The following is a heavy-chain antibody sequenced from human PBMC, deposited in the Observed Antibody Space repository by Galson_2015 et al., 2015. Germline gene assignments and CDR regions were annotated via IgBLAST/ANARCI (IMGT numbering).Heavy chain of an antibody. CDR2: ISYDGSNK. CDR1: GFTFSNYA. D-gene: IGHD6-19*01. V-gene: IGHV3-30-3*01. CDR3: ARGRDSSGWGTDY. Sequence: SLRLSCAASGFTFSNYAMHWVRQAPGKGLEWVAVISYDGSNKYYADSVKGRFTISRDNSKNTLYLQMSSLRAEDTAVYYCARGRDSSGWGTDYWGQGTLVTVSS. J-gene: IGHJ4*02.